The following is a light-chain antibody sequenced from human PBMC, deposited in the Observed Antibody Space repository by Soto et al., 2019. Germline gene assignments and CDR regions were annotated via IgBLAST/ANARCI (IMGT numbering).Light chain of an antibody. V-gene: IGKV2-30*01. J-gene: IGKJ1*01. CDR2: KVS. CDR3: MQGSYWPWA. CDR1: QSLEYSDGKTY. Sequence: DAVLTQSPLSLPVTPGQPASISCRSSQSLEYSDGKTYLNWYQQRPGQPPRRLIYKVSNRDFGVPARFSGSGSGAAFTLEISRVEAEDVGVYYCMQGSYWPWAFGQGTKVEIK.